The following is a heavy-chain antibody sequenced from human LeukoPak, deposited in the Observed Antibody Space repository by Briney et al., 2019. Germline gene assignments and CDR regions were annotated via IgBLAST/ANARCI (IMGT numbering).Heavy chain of an antibody. J-gene: IGHJ5*02. CDR3: ARDLISEYSRSHSHFDP. CDR1: GDSTSGHY. V-gene: IGHV4-59*11. Sequence: SETLSLTCTVSGDSTSGHYWSWIRQPPGKGLEWIGYIYYRGSTSYNPSLKSRVTISVDTSKNQFSLDLSSVTAADTAVYYCARDLISEYSRSHSHFDPWGQGTLVTVSS. D-gene: IGHD5-12*01. CDR2: IYYRGST.